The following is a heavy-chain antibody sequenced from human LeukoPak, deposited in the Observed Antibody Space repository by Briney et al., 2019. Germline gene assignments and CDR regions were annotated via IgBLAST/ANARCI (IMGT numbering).Heavy chain of an antibody. D-gene: IGHD3-10*01. CDR3: ATGSVRGVIDSSGIFDY. V-gene: IGHV1-8*01. Sequence: GASVKVSCKASGYTFTSYDINWVRQATGQGLEWMGWMNPNSDNTGYAQKFQGRVTMTRNTSISTAYMELSSLRSEDTAVYYCATGSVRGVIDSSGIFDYWGQRTLVTVSS. J-gene: IGHJ4*02. CDR2: MNPNSDNT. CDR1: GYTFTSYD.